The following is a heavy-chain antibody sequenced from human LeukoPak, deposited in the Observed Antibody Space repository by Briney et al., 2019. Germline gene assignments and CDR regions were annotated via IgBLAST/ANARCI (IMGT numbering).Heavy chain of an antibody. CDR2: IIPILGIA. CDR1: GGTFSSYA. CDR3: ATSRIYYYDSSGYYPFDY. Sequence: SVKDSCKASGGTFSSYAISWVRQAPGQGLEWMGRIIPILGIANYAQKFQGRVTMTEDTSTDTAYMELSSLRSEDTAVYYCATSRIYYYDSSGYYPFDYWGQGTLVTVSS. V-gene: IGHV1-69*04. J-gene: IGHJ4*02. D-gene: IGHD3-22*01.